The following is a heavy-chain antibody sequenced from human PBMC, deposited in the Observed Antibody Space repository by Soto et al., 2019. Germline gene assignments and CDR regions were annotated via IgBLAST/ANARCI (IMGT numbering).Heavy chain of an antibody. CDR3: AKDKGGLGYDSPYYYGMDV. D-gene: IGHD5-12*01. CDR2: ISYDGSNK. CDR1: GFTFSSYG. J-gene: IGHJ6*02. V-gene: IGHV3-30*18. Sequence: GGSLRLSCAASGFTFSSYGMHWVRQAPGKGLEWVAVISYDGSNKYYADSVKGRFTISRDNSKNTLYLQMNSLRAEDTAVYYCAKDKGGLGYDSPYYYGMDVWGQGTTVTVSS.